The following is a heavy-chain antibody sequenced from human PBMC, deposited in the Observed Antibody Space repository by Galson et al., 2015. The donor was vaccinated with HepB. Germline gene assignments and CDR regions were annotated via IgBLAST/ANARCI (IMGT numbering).Heavy chain of an antibody. Sequence: SVKVSCKASGYTFTNYYMHWVRQAPGQGLDWMGIINPSGTSTSYAQKFRGRVTLTRDTSASTVYMELSSLRSEDTAVYYCARGPSLYSSTWYRHYYYYMDVWGKGTTVTVSS. J-gene: IGHJ6*03. D-gene: IGHD6-13*01. V-gene: IGHV1-46*03. CDR3: ARGPSLYSSTWYRHYYYYMDV. CDR1: GYTFTNYY. CDR2: INPSGTST.